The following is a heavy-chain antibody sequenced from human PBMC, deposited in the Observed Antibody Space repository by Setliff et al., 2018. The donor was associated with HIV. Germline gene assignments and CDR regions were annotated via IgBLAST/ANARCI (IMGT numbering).Heavy chain of an antibody. V-gene: IGHV1-18*01. CDR1: GYTFTNYG. CDR2: ISGYNGVT. CDR3: ARYLGASGWSGGPLFDY. D-gene: IGHD6-19*01. J-gene: IGHJ4*02. Sequence: ASVKVSCKTSGYTFTNYGLNWVRQAPGQGLEWVGWISGYNGVTMYEEKLQGRVTMTIDTSTSTAFMELRNLRSDDTAVYYCARYLGASGWSGGPLFDYWGQGTLVTVSS.